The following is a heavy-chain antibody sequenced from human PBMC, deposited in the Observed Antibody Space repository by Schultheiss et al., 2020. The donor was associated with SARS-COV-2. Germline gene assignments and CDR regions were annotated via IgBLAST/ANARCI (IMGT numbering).Heavy chain of an antibody. CDR3: ARSKYDFWSGYYYFDY. D-gene: IGHD3-3*01. CDR1: GFSLSTTGLY. CDR2: IDWDDDK. V-gene: IGHV2-70*01. Sequence: SGPTLVKPTQTLTLTCTFSGFSLSTTGLYVSWIRQPPGKALEWLALIDWDDDKYYSTSLKTRLTISKDTSKNQVVLTMTNMDPVDTATYYCARSKYDFWSGYYYFDYWGQGTLVTVSS. J-gene: IGHJ4*02.